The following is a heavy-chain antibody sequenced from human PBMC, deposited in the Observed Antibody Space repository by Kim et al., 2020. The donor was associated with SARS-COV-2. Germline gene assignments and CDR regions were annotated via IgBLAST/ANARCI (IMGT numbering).Heavy chain of an antibody. Sequence: ASVKVSCKASGYTFTNYAFSWVRQAPGQGLEWMGWINSYNANTRYARSLQGRVTMTTDTSTTTAYMELRGLGPDDTAIYYCVRDGTPLSCTTNSCPRAGSFDVWGRGTMVVVSS. V-gene: IGHV1-18*01. D-gene: IGHD2-2*01. CDR3: VRDGTPLSCTTNSCPRAGSFDV. J-gene: IGHJ3*01. CDR2: INSYNANT. CDR1: GYTFTNYA.